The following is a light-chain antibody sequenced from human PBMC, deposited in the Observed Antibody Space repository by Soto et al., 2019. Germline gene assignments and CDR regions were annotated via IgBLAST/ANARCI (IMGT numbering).Light chain of an antibody. V-gene: IGKV3-20*01. CDR3: PQYGSSPRAIT. J-gene: IGKJ5*01. CDR2: GAS. Sequence: EIVLTQSPGTLSLSPGERATLSCRASQSVSSSYLAWYQQKPGQAPRLLIYGASSRATGIPDRFSGSGSGTDFTLTISRLEPEDFAVYYCPQYGSSPRAITFGQGTRLEIK. CDR1: QSVSSSY.